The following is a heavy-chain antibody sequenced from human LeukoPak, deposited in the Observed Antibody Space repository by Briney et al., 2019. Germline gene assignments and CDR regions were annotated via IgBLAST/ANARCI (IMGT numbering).Heavy chain of an antibody. Sequence: EASVKVSCKTPGYTFSTYGLSWVRQAPGQGLEWMGWISGNSGKTHYAQKFQDRVTLTTDTSSTTAFMELRSLRSDDTAMYYCARNAGSYFEFAPWGQGTLVTVSS. CDR2: ISGNSGKT. CDR1: GYTFSTYG. V-gene: IGHV1-18*01. D-gene: IGHD1-26*01. J-gene: IGHJ5*02. CDR3: ARNAGSYFEFAP.